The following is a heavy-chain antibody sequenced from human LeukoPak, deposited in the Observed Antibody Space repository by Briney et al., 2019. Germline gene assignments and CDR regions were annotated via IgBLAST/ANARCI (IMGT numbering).Heavy chain of an antibody. CDR3: ARGPLIAAAGTW. J-gene: IGHJ4*02. Sequence: GGSLRLSRAASGFAFSSYGMHWVRQAPGKGLEWVAVISYDGSNKYYADSVKGRFTISRDDSKNTLYLQMNSLRAEDTAVYYCARGPLIAAAGTWWGQGTLVTVSS. CDR2: ISYDGSNK. CDR1: GFAFSSYG. D-gene: IGHD6-13*01. V-gene: IGHV3-30*03.